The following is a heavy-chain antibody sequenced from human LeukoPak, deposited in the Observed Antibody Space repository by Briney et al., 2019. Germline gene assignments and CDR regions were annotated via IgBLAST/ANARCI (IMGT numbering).Heavy chain of an antibody. J-gene: IGHJ4*02. CDR1: GGSISSSY. CDR3: ARGVGLLED. CDR2: IYYSGSA. Sequence: PSETLSLTCTVSGGSISSSYWTWIRQSPRKGLEWIGYIYYSGSANYNPSLESRVSISLDTSKSQCSLKLSSVTAADTAVYYCARGVGLLEDWGQGTLVTVSS. V-gene: IGHV4-59*08. D-gene: IGHD3-10*01.